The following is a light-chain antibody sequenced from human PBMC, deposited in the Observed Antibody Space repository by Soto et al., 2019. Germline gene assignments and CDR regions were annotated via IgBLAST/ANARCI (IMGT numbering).Light chain of an antibody. CDR1: QDISNY. Sequence: DIQMTQSPSSLSASVGDRVTITCQASQDISNYLNWYQQKPGKAPSVLIYKASSLESGVPSRFSGSGSGTEFTLTISSLQPDDSATYYCQQYNSYSPTFGQGTKVDI. CDR3: QQYNSYSPT. V-gene: IGKV1-5*03. J-gene: IGKJ1*01. CDR2: KAS.